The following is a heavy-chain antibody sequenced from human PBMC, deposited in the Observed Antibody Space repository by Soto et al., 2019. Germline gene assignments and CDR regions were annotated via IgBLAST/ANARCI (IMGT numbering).Heavy chain of an antibody. CDR2: INHSGST. D-gene: IGHD3-10*01. CDR1: GGSFSGYY. J-gene: IGHJ6*03. CDR3: ARAAFKYYYGSGSYYNYYYMDV. V-gene: IGHV4-34*01. Sequence: PSEALSLTCAVYGGSFSGYYWXWIRQPPGKGLEWIGEINHSGSTNYNPSLKSRVTIPVDTSKNQFSLKLSSVTAADTAVYYCARAAFKYYYGSGSYYNYYYMDVWGKGTTVTVSS.